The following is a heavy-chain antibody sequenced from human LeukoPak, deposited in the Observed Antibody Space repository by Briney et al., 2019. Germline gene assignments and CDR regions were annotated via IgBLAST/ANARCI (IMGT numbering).Heavy chain of an antibody. CDR3: ARETPRRGETRDGYR. CDR2: IKEDGSET. D-gene: IGHD5-24*01. Sequence: GGSLRLSCAASGFIFKKYWMNWVRQVPGKGLECLANIKEDGSETYHADSVKGRFTISRDNPKNLLFLQINSLRVEDTAVYYCARETPRRGETRDGYRWGQGTVVTVSS. V-gene: IGHV3-7*01. J-gene: IGHJ4*02. CDR1: GFIFKKYW.